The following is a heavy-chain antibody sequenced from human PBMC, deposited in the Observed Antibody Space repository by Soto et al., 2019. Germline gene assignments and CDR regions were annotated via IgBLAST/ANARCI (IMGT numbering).Heavy chain of an antibody. J-gene: IGHJ4*02. CDR1: GFTFSNYA. Sequence: EVQLLESGGGLVQPGGSLRLSCSASGFTFSNYAMTWVRQAPGKGLEWVSAISGSGGSTFYADSVKGRFTISRDNSKNTLFLQMNSLRGEDTAVYYCEKDRTSTPSYFDSWGQGTLVTVSS. CDR2: ISGSGGST. V-gene: IGHV3-23*01. CDR3: EKDRTSTPSYFDS.